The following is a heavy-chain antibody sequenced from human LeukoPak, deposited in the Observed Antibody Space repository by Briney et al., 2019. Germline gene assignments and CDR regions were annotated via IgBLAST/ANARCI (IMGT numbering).Heavy chain of an antibody. CDR2: IYSGGNT. D-gene: IGHD5-18*01. Sequence: GGSLRLSCAASEFIVNNNYMTWVRQAPGKGLEWVSVIYSGGNTYYADSVKGRFTIFRDNSKNSLYLQMNSLRAEDTAVYYCARDKTAMGHFDYWGQGTLVTVSS. CDR1: EFIVNNNY. V-gene: IGHV3-53*01. CDR3: ARDKTAMGHFDY. J-gene: IGHJ4*02.